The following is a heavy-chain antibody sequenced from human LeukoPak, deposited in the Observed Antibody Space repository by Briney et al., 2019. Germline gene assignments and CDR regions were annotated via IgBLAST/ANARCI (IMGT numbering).Heavy chain of an antibody. CDR1: GFTFSGFW. CDR3: AKARGRGYYFDY. CDR2: ISDSGGST. V-gene: IGHV3-23*01. D-gene: IGHD3-16*01. Sequence: GGSLRLSCAVSGFTFSGFWMSWSRQAPGKGLEWVSAISDSGGSTYYADSVKGRFTISRDNSKNTLYLQMNSLRAEDTAVYYCAKARGRGYYFDYWGQGTLVTVSS. J-gene: IGHJ4*02.